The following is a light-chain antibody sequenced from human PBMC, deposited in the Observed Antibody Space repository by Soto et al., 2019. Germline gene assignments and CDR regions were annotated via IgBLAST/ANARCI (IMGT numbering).Light chain of an antibody. Sequence: QSVLTQPASVSGSPGQSITISCTGTSSDVGGYNYVSWYQQYPGKAPKLMIYDVSNRPSGVSNHFSGSKSGNTASLTISGLQAEDEADYYSSSYTLSNTLVFGSGTKVTVL. CDR1: SSDVGGYNY. CDR2: DVS. CDR3: SSYTLSNTLV. J-gene: IGLJ1*01. V-gene: IGLV2-14*01.